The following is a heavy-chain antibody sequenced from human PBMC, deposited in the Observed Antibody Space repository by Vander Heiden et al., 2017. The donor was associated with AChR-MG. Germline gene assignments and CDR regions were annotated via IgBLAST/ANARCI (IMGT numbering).Heavy chain of an antibody. V-gene: IGHV4-59*13. CDR2: IYYFGST. CDR3: ARGYSTSRNWFDS. CDR1: GGSINNYY. Sequence: QVQLQESGPGLVKPSETLSLSCTVPGGSINNYYWSWIRQPPGKGLEWIGYIYYFGSTNYNPSLKSRVTISVDTSKNQFSLKLNSVTAADTAVYYCARGYSTSRNWFDSWGQGTLVTVSS. D-gene: IGHD6-13*01. J-gene: IGHJ5*01.